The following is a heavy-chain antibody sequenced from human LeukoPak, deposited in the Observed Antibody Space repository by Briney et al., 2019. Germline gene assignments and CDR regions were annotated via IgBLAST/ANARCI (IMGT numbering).Heavy chain of an antibody. CDR1: GFTFSSYE. CDR2: ISSSGSTI. Sequence: PGGSLRLSCAASGFTFSSYEMNWVRQAPGKGLEWVSYISSSGSTIYYADSVKGRFTFSRDNSKNTLYLQMNSLRAEETAVYYCAKGGYYDILTGLLTGYWGQGTLVTVSS. V-gene: IGHV3-48*03. J-gene: IGHJ4*02. D-gene: IGHD3-9*01. CDR3: AKGGYYDILTGLLTGY.